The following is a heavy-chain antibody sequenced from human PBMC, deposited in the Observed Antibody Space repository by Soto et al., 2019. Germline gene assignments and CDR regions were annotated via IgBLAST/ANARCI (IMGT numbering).Heavy chain of an antibody. CDR2: INAGNGNT. D-gene: IGHD1-1*01. Sequence: QVQLVQSGAEVKKPGASVKVSCKASGYTFTSYAMHWVRQAPGQRLEWMGWINAGNGNTKYSQKFQGRVTITRDTSASTAYMELSSLRSEDTAVYYCARPRRPGLQSAEYFQHWGQGTLVTVSS. V-gene: IGHV1-3*01. J-gene: IGHJ1*01. CDR1: GYTFTSYA. CDR3: ARPRRPGLQSAEYFQH.